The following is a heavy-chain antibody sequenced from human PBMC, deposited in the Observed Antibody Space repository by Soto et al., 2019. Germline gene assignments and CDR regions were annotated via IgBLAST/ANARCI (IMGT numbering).Heavy chain of an antibody. CDR3: ARGMVVPAATDY. CDR1: GYTFTGYY. J-gene: IGHJ4*02. Sequence: ASVKVSCKAPGYTFTGYYMHWVRQAPGQGLEWMGWINPNSGGTNYAQKFQGWVTMTRDTSISTAYMELSRLRSDDTAVYYCARGMVVPAATDYWGQGTLVTVSS. CDR2: INPNSGGT. V-gene: IGHV1-2*04. D-gene: IGHD2-2*01.